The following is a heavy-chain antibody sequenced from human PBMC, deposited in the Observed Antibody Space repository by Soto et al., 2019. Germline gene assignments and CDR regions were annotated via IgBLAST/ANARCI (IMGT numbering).Heavy chain of an antibody. J-gene: IGHJ6*02. CDR3: ARDEVHFFQYGMDV. CDR2: IIPILGIA. Sequence: QVQLVQSGAEVKKPGSSVKVSCKASGGTFSSYTISWVRQAPGQGLEWMGRIIPILGIANYAQKFQGRVTITADKSTSTAYMELSSLRSEDTAVYYCARDEVHFFQYGMDVWGQGTTVTVSS. V-gene: IGHV1-69*08. CDR1: GGTFSSYT. D-gene: IGHD1-1*01.